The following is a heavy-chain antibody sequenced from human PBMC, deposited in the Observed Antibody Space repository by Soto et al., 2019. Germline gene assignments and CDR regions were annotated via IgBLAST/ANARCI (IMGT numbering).Heavy chain of an antibody. J-gene: IGHJ4*02. V-gene: IGHV4-59*01. CDR3: ARGSKRYSSGWYDLDY. CDR2: IYYSGST. CDR1: GGSISSYY. D-gene: IGHD6-19*01. Sequence: SETLSLTCTVSGGSISSYYWSWIRQPPGKGLEWIGYIYYSGSTNYNPSLKSRVTISVDTSKNQFSLKLSSVTAADTAVYYCARGSKRYSSGWYDLDYWGQGTLVTAPQ.